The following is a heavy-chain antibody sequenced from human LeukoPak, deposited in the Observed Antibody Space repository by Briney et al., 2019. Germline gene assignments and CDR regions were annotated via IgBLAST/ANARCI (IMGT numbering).Heavy chain of an antibody. CDR1: GFTFSSYT. J-gene: IGHJ3*02. CDR2: ISSSSSYI. Sequence: GGSLRLSCAASGFTFSSYTMNWVRQAPGKGLEWVSSISSSSSYIYYADSVKGRFTISRDNAKNSLSVQMNSLRAEDTAVYYCARSGTAAVEAALDIRGQGTMVTVSS. CDR3: ARSGTAAVEAALDI. D-gene: IGHD6-13*01. V-gene: IGHV3-21*06.